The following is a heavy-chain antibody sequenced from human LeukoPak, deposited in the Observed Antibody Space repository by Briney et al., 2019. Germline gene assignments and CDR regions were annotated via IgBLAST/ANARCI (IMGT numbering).Heavy chain of an antibody. D-gene: IGHD3-10*01. CDR1: GGTFSSYA. CDR2: IIPIFGTA. Sequence: SVTVSCKASGGTFSSYAISWVRQAPGQGLEWMGGIIPIFGTANYAQKFQGRVTITADESTSTAYMELSSLRSEDTAVYYCARSGADGGSGSYYKFLGMSYYYYYMDVWGKGTTVTISS. CDR3: ARSGADGGSGSYYKFLGMSYYYYYMDV. V-gene: IGHV1-69*13. J-gene: IGHJ6*03.